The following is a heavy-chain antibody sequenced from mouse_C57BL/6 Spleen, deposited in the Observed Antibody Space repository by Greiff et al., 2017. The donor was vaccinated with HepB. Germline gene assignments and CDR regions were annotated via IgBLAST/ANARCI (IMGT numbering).Heavy chain of an antibody. V-gene: IGHV7-3*01. CDR3: ARLGDYCYAMDY. J-gene: IGHJ4*01. CDR1: GFTFTDYY. CDR2: IRNKANGYTT. Sequence: EVKLVESGGGLVQPGGSLSLSCAASGFTFTDYYMSWVRQPPGKALEWLGFIRNKANGYTTEYSASVKGRFTISRDNSQSILYLQMNALRAEDSATYYWARLGDYCYAMDYWGQGTSVTVSS. D-gene: IGHD2-13*01.